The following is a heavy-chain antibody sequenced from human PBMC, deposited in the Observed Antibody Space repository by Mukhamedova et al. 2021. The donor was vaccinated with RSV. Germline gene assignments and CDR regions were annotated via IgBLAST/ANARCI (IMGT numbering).Heavy chain of an antibody. J-gene: IGHJ6*02. CDR3: ARVGYGSGPIYYYGMDV. V-gene: IGHV4-59*01. CDR2: VFHRGTT. D-gene: IGHD3-10*01. Sequence: GLEWLGYVFHRGTTNYNPSVRSRLTISVDTSKNQFSLKLVSATAADSALYYCARVGYGSGPIYYYGMDVWCPGTTVTVSS.